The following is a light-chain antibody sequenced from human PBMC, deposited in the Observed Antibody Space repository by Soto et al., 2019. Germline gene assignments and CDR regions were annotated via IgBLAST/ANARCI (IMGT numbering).Light chain of an antibody. CDR1: NSNIGAGYD. Sequence: QSVLTQPPSVSGAPGQRVTISCTGSNSNIGAGYDVHWYQHLPGTAPKLLIYGNNNRPSGVPDRFSGSKSGASASLAITGLQAEDEADYYCQSYDSSLSGWVFGGGTKVTVL. V-gene: IGLV1-40*01. CDR2: GNN. J-gene: IGLJ3*02. CDR3: QSYDSSLSGWV.